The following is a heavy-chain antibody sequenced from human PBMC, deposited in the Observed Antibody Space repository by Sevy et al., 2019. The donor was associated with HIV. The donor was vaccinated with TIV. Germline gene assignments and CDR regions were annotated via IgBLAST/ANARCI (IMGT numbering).Heavy chain of an antibody. CDR3: AREGCTRPHDF. CDR1: GFTFNKYS. CDR2: LPFDGGQI. V-gene: IGHV3-23*01. Sequence: GGSLRLSCVASGFTFNKYSMRWVRQAPGKGLERVATLPFDGGQINYADSVKGRFTISRDDSKNTLYLQMNSLRAEDTAVYYCAREGCTRPHDFWGQGTLVTVSS. D-gene: IGHD2-8*01. J-gene: IGHJ4*02.